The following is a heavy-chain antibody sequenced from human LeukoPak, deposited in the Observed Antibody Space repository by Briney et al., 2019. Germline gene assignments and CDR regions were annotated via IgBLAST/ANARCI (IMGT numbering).Heavy chain of an antibody. J-gene: IGHJ6*02. D-gene: IGHD2-2*01. V-gene: IGHV3-23*01. Sequence: GGSLRLSCAASGFTFSSFSMNWVRQAPGKGLEWVSGLGRSGDNTYYAGSVKGRFTISRDNSKDTVYLHMNSLRAEDTAIYYCVKDRPCEFCMPMDAWGQGTTVT. CDR2: LGRSGDNT. CDR3: VKDRPCEFCMPMDA. CDR1: GFTFSSFS.